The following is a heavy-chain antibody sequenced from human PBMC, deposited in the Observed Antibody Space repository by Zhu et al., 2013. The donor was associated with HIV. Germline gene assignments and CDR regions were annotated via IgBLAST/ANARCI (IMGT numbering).Heavy chain of an antibody. CDR1: GYTFTTYG. Sequence: QVQLVQSGAEMKKPGASVKVSCQASGYTFTTYGITWVRQAPGQGLEWMGWISAYNGNTKYAQKFQGRVTMTTDTSTSTAYMDLRSLTSDDTAVYYCARALGYCTNGVCSGYWGQGTLVTVSS. V-gene: IGHV1-18*01. D-gene: IGHD2-8*01. CDR2: ISAYNGNT. J-gene: IGHJ4*02. CDR3: ARALGYCTNGVCSGY.